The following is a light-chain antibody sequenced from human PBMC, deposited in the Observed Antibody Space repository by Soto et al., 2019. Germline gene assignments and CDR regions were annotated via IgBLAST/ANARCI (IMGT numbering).Light chain of an antibody. CDR2: DIS. CDR3: QQRYNWPLA. CDR1: QDVTTN. J-gene: IGKJ4*01. Sequence: EISMTQFPAILSASPGGGATLSCRAAQDVTTNFAWYQLRRGQPPRLLIYDISTRATGVPARFSGSGSGTEFTLTISSLEPEDFAVYYCQQRYNWPLAFGGGTKVDIK. V-gene: IGKV3-15*01.